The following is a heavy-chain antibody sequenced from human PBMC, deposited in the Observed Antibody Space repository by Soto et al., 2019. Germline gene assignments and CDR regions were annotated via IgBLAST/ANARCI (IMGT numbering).Heavy chain of an antibody. CDR3: ARHYSSSWYPDPFYMDV. CDR2: IYYSGST. Sequence: SETLSLTCTVSGGSISSYYWSWIRQPPGKGLEWIGYIYYSGSTNYNPSLKSRVTISVDTSKNQFSLKLSSVTAADTAVYYCARHYSSSWYPDPFYMDVWGKGTTVTVSS. J-gene: IGHJ6*03. CDR1: GGSISSYY. D-gene: IGHD6-13*01. V-gene: IGHV4-59*08.